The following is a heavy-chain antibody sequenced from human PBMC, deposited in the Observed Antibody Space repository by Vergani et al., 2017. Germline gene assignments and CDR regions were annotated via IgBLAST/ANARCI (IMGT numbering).Heavy chain of an antibody. CDR1: DSSIMTNPY. D-gene: IGHD3-10*01. Sequence: QVQLQESGPGLLNPSETLTLTCDVSDSSIMTNPYWGWFRQSPGKGLEWIGCIHHSGDTHYNSSLKIRVSISIVSSSKFSLSLTSVTAADTAIYYCARQRGAGGFFPSSYFDGMDVWGHGTTVTVSS. V-gene: IGHV4-38-2*01. J-gene: IGHJ6*02. CDR3: ARQRGAGGFFPSSYFDGMDV. CDR2: IHHSGDT.